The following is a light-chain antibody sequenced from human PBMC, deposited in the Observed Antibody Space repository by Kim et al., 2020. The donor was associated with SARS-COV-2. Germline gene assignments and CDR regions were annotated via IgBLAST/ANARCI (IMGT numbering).Light chain of an antibody. V-gene: IGKV1-27*01. Sequence: ASVRDTGTITCRGSQVITNFLTWYQRKPGKVPNLRIYAASTLQSGVPSRFSGSESGTDFTLTISRLQPEDVATYYCQNYNEGPRTFGQGTKVDIK. J-gene: IGKJ1*01. CDR3: QNYNEGPRT. CDR1: QVITNF. CDR2: AAS.